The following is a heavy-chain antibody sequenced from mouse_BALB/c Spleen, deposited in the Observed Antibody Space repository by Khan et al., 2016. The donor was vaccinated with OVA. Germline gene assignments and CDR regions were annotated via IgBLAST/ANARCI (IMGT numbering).Heavy chain of an antibody. V-gene: IGHV1-18*01. CDR2: INPKNGGT. D-gene: IGHD3-3*01. J-gene: IGHJ4*01. Sequence: EVQLQQSGPELVKPGASVKISCKTSGYTFPEYTVHWVKQSLGKSLDWIGVINPKNGGTAYNQKFKGKATLTVDKSSSTAYMEFSSLTSEDSAVYYGARDAGRYWGQGTSVTVAS. CDR1: GYTFPEYT. CDR3: ARDAGRY.